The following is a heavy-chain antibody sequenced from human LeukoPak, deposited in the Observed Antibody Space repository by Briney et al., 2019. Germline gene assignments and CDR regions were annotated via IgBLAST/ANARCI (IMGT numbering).Heavy chain of an antibody. CDR1: GFTFSSYA. CDR3: AKTPFYDSSGYSHGLDY. J-gene: IGHJ4*02. CDR2: ISGSGGST. D-gene: IGHD3-22*01. Sequence: GGSLRLSCAASGFTFSSYAMSWVRQAAGKGLEWVSAISGSGGSTYYADSVKGRFTLSRDNSKNTLYLQMNSLRAEDTTVYYCAKTPFYDSSGYSHGLDYWGQGTLVTVSS. V-gene: IGHV3-23*01.